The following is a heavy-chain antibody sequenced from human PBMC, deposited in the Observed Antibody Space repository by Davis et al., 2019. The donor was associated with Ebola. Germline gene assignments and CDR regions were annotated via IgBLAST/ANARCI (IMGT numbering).Heavy chain of an antibody. Sequence: GGSLRLSCAASGFTFSSYAMSWVRQAPGKGLEWVSVISGSGGSTYYANSVKGRFTISRDNSKNTLYLQMNSLRAEDTAVYYCAIPDCSGANCYSVYIKNWGQGTLVTVSS. J-gene: IGHJ4*02. V-gene: IGHV3-23*01. CDR2: ISGSGGST. CDR3: AIPDCSGANCYSVYIKN. CDR1: GFTFSSYA. D-gene: IGHD2-15*01.